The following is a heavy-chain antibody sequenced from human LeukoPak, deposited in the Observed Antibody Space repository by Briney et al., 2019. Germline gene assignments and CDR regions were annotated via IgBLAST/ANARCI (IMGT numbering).Heavy chain of an antibody. J-gene: IGHJ4*02. CDR1: GASISTYY. V-gene: IGHV4-59*08. Sequence: PSETLSLTCAVSGASISTYYWSWFRQPPGKGLEWIGYIYYSGSTNYNPSLENRVTISVDTSKKQFSLKLSSVTAADTAVYYCARHKETCSGDYCYLVYFDYWGQGTLVTVSS. D-gene: IGHD2-15*01. CDR2: IYYSGST. CDR3: ARHKETCSGDYCYLVYFDY.